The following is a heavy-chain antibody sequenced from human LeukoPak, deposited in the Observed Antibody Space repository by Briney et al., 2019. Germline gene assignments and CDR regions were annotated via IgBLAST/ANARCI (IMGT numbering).Heavy chain of an antibody. V-gene: IGHV4-39*01. CDR3: ARGVQGSFDY. J-gene: IGHJ4*02. Sequence: PSETLSLTCTVSGGSISSSSYYWGWVRQPPGKGLEWIGRISYSGSTYYNPSLKSRVTISVDTSMNQFSLKLSSVTAADTAVYYCARGVQGSFDYWGQGTLVTVSS. CDR1: GGSISSSSYY. D-gene: IGHD3-10*01. CDR2: ISYSGST.